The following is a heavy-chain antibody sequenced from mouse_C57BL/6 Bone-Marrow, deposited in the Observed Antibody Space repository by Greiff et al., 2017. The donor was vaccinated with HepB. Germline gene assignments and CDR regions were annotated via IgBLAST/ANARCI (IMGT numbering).Heavy chain of an antibody. CDR1: GFTFSSYA. D-gene: IGHD2-2*01. CDR2: ISDGGSYT. J-gene: IGHJ2*01. CDR3: ARGIYYGYDVGY. V-gene: IGHV5-4*03. Sequence: EVNVVESGGGLVKPGGSLKLSCAASGFTFSSYAMSWVRQTPEKRLEWVATISDGGSYTYYPDNVKGRFTISRDNAKNNLYLQMSHLKSEDTAMYYCARGIYYGYDVGYWGQGTTLTVSS.